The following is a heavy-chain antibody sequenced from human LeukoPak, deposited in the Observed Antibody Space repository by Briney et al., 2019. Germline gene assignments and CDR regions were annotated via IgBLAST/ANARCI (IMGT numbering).Heavy chain of an antibody. D-gene: IGHD4-17*01. CDR1: GFTFSSYS. J-gene: IGHJ4*02. V-gene: IGHV3-21*01. CDR3: ARDWKVDDYGVHPSDY. CDR2: ISSSSSYI. Sequence: PGGSLRLSCAASGFTFSSYSMNWVRQAPGKGLEWVSSISSSSSYIYYADSVKGRFTISRDNAKNSLYLQMNSLRAEDTAVYYCARDWKVDDYGVHPSDYWAREPWSPSPQ.